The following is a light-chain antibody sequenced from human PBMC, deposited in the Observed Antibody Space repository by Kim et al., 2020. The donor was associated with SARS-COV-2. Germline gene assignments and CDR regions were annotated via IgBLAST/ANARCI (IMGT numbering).Light chain of an antibody. CDR3: QQYNNWPPLT. CDR2: GAS. CDR1: QSVSSN. J-gene: IGKJ4*01. Sequence: EIVMTQSPATLSVSQGERATLSCRASQSVSSNLAWYQQKPGQAPRLLIYGASTRATGIPARFSGSGSGTEFTLTISSLQSEDFAVYYCQQYNNWPPLTFGGGTKLEI. V-gene: IGKV3-15*01.